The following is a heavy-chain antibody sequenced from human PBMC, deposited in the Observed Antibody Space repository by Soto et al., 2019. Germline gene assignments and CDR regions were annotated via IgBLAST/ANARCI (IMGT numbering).Heavy chain of an antibody. D-gene: IGHD2-2*01. J-gene: IGHJ6*02. CDR2: IIPISGTA. Sequence: QVQLVQSGAEVKKPGSSVKLSCKASGGTFSSYAISWVRQAPGQGLEWMGGIIPISGTANYAQKFQGRVTITADESMSTAYMELSSLRSEDTAVYYCARSQGSSTSLEIYYSYYYGMDVWGQGTTVTVSS. V-gene: IGHV1-69*01. CDR3: ARSQGSSTSLEIYYSYYYGMDV. CDR1: GGTFSSYA.